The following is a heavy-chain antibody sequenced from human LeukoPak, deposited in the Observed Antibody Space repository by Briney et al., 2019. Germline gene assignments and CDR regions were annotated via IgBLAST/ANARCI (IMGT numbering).Heavy chain of an antibody. CDR2: VSASRSSI. CDR1: GFTFGDYA. Sequence: PGGSLRLSCAASGFTFGDYAMSWVRQAPGTGQEWVSFVSASRSSIHYADSLKGRFTMSRDNAKKSLYLQMNSLRADDTAGYYCARDAEARADFWSGYRPTYYMDVWGKGTTVTVSS. J-gene: IGHJ6*03. CDR3: ARDAEARADFWSGYRPTYYMDV. D-gene: IGHD3-3*01. V-gene: IGHV3-48*01.